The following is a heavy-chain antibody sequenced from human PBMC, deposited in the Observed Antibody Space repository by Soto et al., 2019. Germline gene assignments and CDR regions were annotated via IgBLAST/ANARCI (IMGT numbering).Heavy chain of an antibody. CDR2: INSDGSST. CDR3: APNWFDP. V-gene: IGHV3-74*01. J-gene: IGHJ5*02. Sequence: EVQLVESGGGLVQPGGSLRVSCAASGFTFSSHWMHWVRQAPGKGLVWVSRINSDGSSTNYADSVKGRFTISRDNAKNTLYLQMNSLRVEDTALYYCAPNWFDPWGQGTLVTVSS. CDR1: GFTFSSHW.